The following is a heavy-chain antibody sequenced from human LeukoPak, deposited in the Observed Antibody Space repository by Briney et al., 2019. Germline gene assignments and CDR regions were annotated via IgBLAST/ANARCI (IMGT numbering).Heavy chain of an antibody. CDR3: TLPWGSGSYYDY. CDR2: LSYDGSNK. CDR1: GFTFSGYG. J-gene: IGHJ4*02. D-gene: IGHD3-10*01. V-gene: IGHV3-33*01. Sequence: PGRSLRLSCAASGFTFSGYGIHWVRQAPGKGLEWVAFLSYDGSNKFYADSVKGRFTISRDSSENTLHLQMNSLKTEDTAVYYCTLPWGSGSYYDYWGQGTLVTVSS.